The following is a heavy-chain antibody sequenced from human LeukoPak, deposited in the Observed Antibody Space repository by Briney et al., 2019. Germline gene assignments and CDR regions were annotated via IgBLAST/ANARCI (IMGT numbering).Heavy chain of an antibody. CDR1: GGSFSGYY. Sequence: SETLSLTCAVYGGSFSGYYWSWIRQPPGKGLEWIGEINHSGSTNYNPSLKSRVTISVDTSKNQFSLKLSSVTAADTAVYYCVRDIIWNRPKLDYWGQGTLVTVSS. J-gene: IGHJ4*02. D-gene: IGHD1-1*01. V-gene: IGHV4-34*01. CDR3: VRDIIWNRPKLDY. CDR2: INHSGST.